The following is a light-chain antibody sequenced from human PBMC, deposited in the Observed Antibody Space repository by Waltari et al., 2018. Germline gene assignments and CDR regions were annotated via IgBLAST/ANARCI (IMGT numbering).Light chain of an antibody. J-gene: IGKJ2*01. CDR3: QQYNSYSMYT. CDR1: QSISSW. V-gene: IGKV1-5*01. CDR2: DAS. Sequence: DIQTTQSPSTLSASVGYRVTITCRASQSISSWLAWYKQNPGKAPKLLIYDASSLESGVPSRFSGSGSGTEFTLTISSLQPDDFATYYCQQYNSYSMYTFGQGTKLEIK.